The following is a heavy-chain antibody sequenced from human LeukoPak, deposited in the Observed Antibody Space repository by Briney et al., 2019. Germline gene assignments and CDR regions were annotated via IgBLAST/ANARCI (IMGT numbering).Heavy chain of an antibody. V-gene: IGHV1-2*02. CDR1: GYTFTGYY. D-gene: IGHD3-22*01. CDR2: INPNSGGT. J-gene: IGHJ5*02. CDR3: AREFPPITMIVVVIPYNWFDP. Sequence: ASVKVSCKASGYTFTGYYMHWVRQAPGQGLEWMGWINPNSGGTNYAQKFQGRVTMTRDTSIITAYMELSRLRSDDTAVYYCAREFPPITMIVVVIPYNWFDPWGQGTLVTVSS.